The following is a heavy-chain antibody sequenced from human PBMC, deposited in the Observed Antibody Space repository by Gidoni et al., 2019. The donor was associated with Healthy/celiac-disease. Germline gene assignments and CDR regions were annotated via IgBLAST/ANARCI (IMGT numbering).Heavy chain of an antibody. J-gene: IGHJ4*02. Sequence: QVQLQESGPGLVKPSEPLSLTCPVSGGSISSYYRSWIRQPPGKGLEWIGYIYYSGSTNYNPALKSRVTISVDTSKNQFSLKLSSVTAADTAVYYCARHKAVAGSGVDYWGQGTLVTVSS. CDR3: ARHKAVAGSGVDY. D-gene: IGHD6-19*01. CDR1: GGSISSYY. CDR2: IYYSGST. V-gene: IGHV4-59*01.